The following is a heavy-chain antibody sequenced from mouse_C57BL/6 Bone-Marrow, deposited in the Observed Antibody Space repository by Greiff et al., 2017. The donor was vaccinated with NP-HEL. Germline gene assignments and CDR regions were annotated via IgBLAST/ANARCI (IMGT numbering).Heavy chain of an antibody. Sequence: VQLQQPGAELVKPGASVKLSCKASGYTFTSYWMQWVKQRPGQGLEWIGEIDPSVSYTNYNQKFKGKATLTVDTSSSTAYMQLSSLTSEDSAVYYCATLLLRFPFDYWGQGTTLTVSS. J-gene: IGHJ2*01. V-gene: IGHV1-50*01. D-gene: IGHD1-1*01. CDR2: IDPSVSYT. CDR3: ATLLLRFPFDY. CDR1: GYTFTSYW.